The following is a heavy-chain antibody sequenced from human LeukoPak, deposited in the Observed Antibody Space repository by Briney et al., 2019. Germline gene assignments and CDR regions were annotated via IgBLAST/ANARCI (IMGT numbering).Heavy chain of an antibody. CDR2: IRYDGSNK. D-gene: IGHD1-1*01. CDR1: GFTFSSYG. J-gene: IGHJ4*02. V-gene: IGHV3-30*02. CDR3: STQGSSDY. Sequence: GGSLRLSCAASGFTFSSYGMHWVRQAPGKGLEWVAFIRYDGSNKYYADSVKGRFAISRDNSKNTLYLQMNSLRAEDTAVYYCSTQGSSDYWGQGTLVTVSS.